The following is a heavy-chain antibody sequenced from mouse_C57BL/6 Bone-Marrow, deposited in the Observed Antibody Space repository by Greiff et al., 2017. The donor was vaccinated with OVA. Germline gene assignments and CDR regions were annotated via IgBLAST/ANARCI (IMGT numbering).Heavy chain of an antibody. CDR1: GYSFTGYY. CDR2: INPSTGGT. Sequence: VQLQQSGPELVKPGASVKISCKASGYSFTGYYMHWVKQSSEKSLEWIGEINPSTGGTSYNQKFKGKATVTVDKSASTAYMQLKSLTSEDSAVYYCAREGYYDYDVEAMDYWGQGTSVTVSS. V-gene: IGHV1-43*01. CDR3: AREGYYDYDVEAMDY. D-gene: IGHD2-4*01. J-gene: IGHJ4*01.